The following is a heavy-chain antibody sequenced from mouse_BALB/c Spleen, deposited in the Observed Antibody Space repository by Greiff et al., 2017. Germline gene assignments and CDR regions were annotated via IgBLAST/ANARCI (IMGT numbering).Heavy chain of an antibody. Sequence: EVHLVESGGGLVKPGGSLKLSCAASGFTFSDYYMYWVRQTPEKRLEWVATISDGGSYTYYPDSVKGRFTISRDNAKNNLYLQMSSLKSEDTAMYYCARDRGYVPFMDYWGQGTSVTVSS. D-gene: IGHD3-1*01. CDR2: ISDGGSYT. CDR1: GFTFSDYY. V-gene: IGHV5-4*02. CDR3: ARDRGYVPFMDY. J-gene: IGHJ4*01.